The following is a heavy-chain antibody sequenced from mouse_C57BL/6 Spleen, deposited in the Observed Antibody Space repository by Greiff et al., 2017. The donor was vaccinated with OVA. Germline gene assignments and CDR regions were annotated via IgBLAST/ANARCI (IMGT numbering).Heavy chain of an antibody. J-gene: IGHJ4*01. CDR3: ARGGGYYSNHNAMDD. CDR2: IDPSDSYT. CDR1: GYTFTSYW. D-gene: IGHD2-5*01. Sequence: QVQLQQPGAELVMPGASVKLSCKASGYTFTSYWMHWVKQRPGQGLEWIGEIDPSDSYTNYNQKFKGKSTLTVDKSSSTAYMQLSSLTSEDSAVYDCARGGGYYSNHNAMDDWGQGTSVTVSS. V-gene: IGHV1-69*01.